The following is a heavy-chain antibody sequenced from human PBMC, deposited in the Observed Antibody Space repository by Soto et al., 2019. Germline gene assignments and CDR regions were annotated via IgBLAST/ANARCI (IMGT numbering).Heavy chain of an antibody. CDR1: GGTFSSYT. D-gene: IGHD5-12*01. V-gene: IGHV1-69*02. CDR2: IIPILGIA. CDR3: ARVLDVNIVATPYMDV. J-gene: IGHJ6*03. Sequence: GASVKVSCKASGGTFSSYTISWVRQAPGQGLEWMGRIIPILGIANYAQKFQGRVTITADKSTSTAYMELNSLRSEDTAVYYCARVLDVNIVATPYMDVWGKGTTVTVSS.